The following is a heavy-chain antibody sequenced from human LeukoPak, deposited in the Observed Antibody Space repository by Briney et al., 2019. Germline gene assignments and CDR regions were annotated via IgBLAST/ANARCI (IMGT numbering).Heavy chain of an antibody. J-gene: IGHJ6*02. D-gene: IGHD2-2*02. CDR1: GFTFSSYA. V-gene: IGHV3-23*01. Sequence: TGGSLRLSCAASGFTFSSYAMSWVRQAPGKGLEWVSAISGSGGSTYYADSVKGRFTISRDNSKNTLYLQMNSLRAEDTAVYYCAKDPVVVPAAIRPRWYYYYGMDVWGQGTTVTVSS. CDR2: ISGSGGST. CDR3: AKDPVVVPAAIRPRWYYYYGMDV.